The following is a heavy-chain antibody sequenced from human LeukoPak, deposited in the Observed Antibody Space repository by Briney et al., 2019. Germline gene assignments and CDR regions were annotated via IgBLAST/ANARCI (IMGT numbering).Heavy chain of an antibody. CDR1: GYTFTSYA. J-gene: IGHJ4*02. V-gene: IGHV7-4-1*02. Sequence: GASVKVSCKASGYTFTSYAMNWVRQAPGQGLEWMGWINTNTGNPTYAQGFTGRFVFSLDTSVSTAYLQISSLKAEDTAVYYCARAYCSGGSCYYALVDYWGQGTLVTVSS. CDR2: INTNTGNP. D-gene: IGHD2-15*01. CDR3: ARAYCSGGSCYYALVDY.